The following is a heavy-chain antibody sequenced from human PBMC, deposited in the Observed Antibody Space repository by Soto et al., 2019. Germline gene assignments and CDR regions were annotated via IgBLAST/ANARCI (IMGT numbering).Heavy chain of an antibody. J-gene: IGHJ4*02. CDR2: ISPGGDST. CDR1: GSTFSNYY. CDR3: ARAHSEQYFDF. D-gene: IGHD6-13*01. V-gene: IGHV1-46*01. Sequence: ASVKVSCKASGSTFSNYYMHWVRQAPEQGLEWMGIISPGGDSTTYAQRFQGRLTMTRDTSTSTVYMDLSSLTSEDTAVYYCARAHSEQYFDFWGQGTLVTVSS.